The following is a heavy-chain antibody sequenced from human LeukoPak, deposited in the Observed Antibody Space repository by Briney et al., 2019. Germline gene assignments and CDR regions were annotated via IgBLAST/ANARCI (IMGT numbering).Heavy chain of an antibody. D-gene: IGHD2-2*01. Sequence: GASVKLSCNASGYRFTSYDMHWVRQAPAPGLGWMGIINPSGGSTSYAQRFQGRVAMTRDTSTTTVYMEVNSLTSEDTAVYFCARDGPTAAPFDYCGQGNLVTVSS. J-gene: IGHJ4*02. CDR3: ARDGPTAAPFDY. V-gene: IGHV1-46*01. CDR1: GYRFTSYD. CDR2: INPSGGST.